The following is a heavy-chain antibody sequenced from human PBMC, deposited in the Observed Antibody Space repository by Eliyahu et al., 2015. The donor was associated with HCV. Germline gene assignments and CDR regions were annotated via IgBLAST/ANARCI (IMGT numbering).Heavy chain of an antibody. J-gene: IGHJ4*02. CDR2: INYDGSTX. V-gene: IGHV3-74*01. CDR3: TRGSDS. CDR1: GFTFSLXW. Sequence: EVQLVESGGGLVQPGGSLRLSXAASGFTFSLXWVYWVRQAPGKGLVWVSRINYDGSTXGYADSVKGRFTVSRDNAKNTLDLQMNSLRTDDTAVYYCTRGSDSWGQGTLVTVSS.